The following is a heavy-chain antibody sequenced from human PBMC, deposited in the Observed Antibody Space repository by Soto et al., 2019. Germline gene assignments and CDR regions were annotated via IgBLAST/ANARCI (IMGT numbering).Heavy chain of an antibody. D-gene: IGHD4-17*01. J-gene: IGHJ4*02. CDR2: IYYSGST. V-gene: IGHV4-59*08. CDR3: ARSYGDLPDY. CDR1: GGSIGTYF. Sequence: QVQLQESGPGLVKPSETLSLNCSVSGGSIGTYFWGWIRQPPGKGLELIGHIYYSGSTSYNPSLRSRISVSVDPAKEQLSLRLRSVSAADTAVYYCARSYGDLPDYWGQGTLVTVSS.